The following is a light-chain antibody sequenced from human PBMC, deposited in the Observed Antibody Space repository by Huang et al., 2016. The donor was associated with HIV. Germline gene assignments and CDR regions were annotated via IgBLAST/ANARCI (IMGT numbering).Light chain of an antibody. CDR3: QQYSSYIQWT. J-gene: IGKJ1*01. CDR2: QAS. CDR1: QSVRSW. V-gene: IGKV1-5*03. Sequence: DIQMTQSPSTLSASVGDRVTIICRASQSVRSWLAWYQQKPGKAPKLLIYQASTLQNGVPSRFSGSGSGTEFTLTISSLQPYDFATYYCQQYSSYIQWTFGQGTKVEI.